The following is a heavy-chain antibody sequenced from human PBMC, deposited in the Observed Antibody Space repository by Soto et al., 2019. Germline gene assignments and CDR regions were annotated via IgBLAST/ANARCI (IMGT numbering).Heavy chain of an antibody. V-gene: IGHV4-31*03. CDR1: GGSVSSSGHY. CDR3: AREEGGTRGYYYIDV. Sequence: QVQLQESGPGLVRPSQTLSLTCSVSGGSVSSSGHYWSWIRQHPGKGLEWIGYICYSGSTYYNPSLESRLTISLDTSKNEFSLKLSAVTAADTAVYYCAREEGGTRGYYYIDVWGKGTTVTVSS. D-gene: IGHD1-1*01. J-gene: IGHJ6*03. CDR2: ICYSGST.